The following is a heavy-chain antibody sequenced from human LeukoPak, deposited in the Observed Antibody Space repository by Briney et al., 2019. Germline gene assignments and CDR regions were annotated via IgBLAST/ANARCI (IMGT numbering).Heavy chain of an antibody. D-gene: IGHD5-18*01. V-gene: IGHV4-34*01. CDR1: GGSFSGYY. CDR2: INHSGST. CDR3: ARRIQLWPQYYYYYYGMDV. J-gene: IGHJ6*02. Sequence: PSETLSLTCAVYGGSFSGYYWSWIRQPPGKGLEWIGEINHSGSTNYNPSLKSRATISVDTSKNQFSLKLSSVTAADTAVYYCARRIQLWPQYYYYYYGMDVWGQGTTVTVSS.